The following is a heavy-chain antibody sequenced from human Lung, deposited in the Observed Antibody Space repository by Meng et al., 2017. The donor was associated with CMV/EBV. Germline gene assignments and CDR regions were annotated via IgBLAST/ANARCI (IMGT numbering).Heavy chain of an antibody. CDR3: ARVIAVAETAPREH. CDR2: ISNNSGGT. J-gene: IGHJ4*02. V-gene: IGHV1-2*02. Sequence: ASVKVSCKTSGYTFTGYYMHWVRQAPGQGLEWMGWISNNSGGTRYAQKFQGRVTMTRDRSISTAYMELSRLRSDDAAVYYCARVIAVAETAPREHWGQGTXVTVSS. D-gene: IGHD6-19*01. CDR1: GYTFTGYY.